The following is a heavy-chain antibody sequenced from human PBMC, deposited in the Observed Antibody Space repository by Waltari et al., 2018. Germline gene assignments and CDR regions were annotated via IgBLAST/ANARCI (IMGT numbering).Heavy chain of an antibody. D-gene: IGHD2-21*01. Sequence: QVQLVQSGAEVKKPGDSVKVSCKASGYIFTTYYMHWVRQAPGHGLEWRGIINPGDGRTRHAQKFQGRAPMTRDTSTNTVYMELSSLRLEDTAIYFCARVLRVGIVSFDYWGQGTLFTVSS. CDR1: GYIFTTYY. CDR2: INPGDGRT. J-gene: IGHJ4*02. CDR3: ARVLRVGIVSFDY. V-gene: IGHV1-46*01.